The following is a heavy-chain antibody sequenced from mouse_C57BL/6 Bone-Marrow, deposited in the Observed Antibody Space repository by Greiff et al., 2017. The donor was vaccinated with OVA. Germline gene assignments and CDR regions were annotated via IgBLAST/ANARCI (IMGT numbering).Heavy chain of an antibody. D-gene: IGHD2-4*01. CDR2: IRNKANGYTT. CDR3: ARWDEYDWCAY. V-gene: IGHV7-3*01. CDR1: GFTFTDYY. J-gene: IGHJ3*01. Sequence: DVHLVESGGGLVQPGGSLSLSCAASGFTFTDYYMSWVRQPPGKALEWLGFIRNKANGYTTEYSASVKGRFTISRDNSKSILYLQMNALRAEDSATYYCARWDEYDWCAYWGQGTLVTVSA.